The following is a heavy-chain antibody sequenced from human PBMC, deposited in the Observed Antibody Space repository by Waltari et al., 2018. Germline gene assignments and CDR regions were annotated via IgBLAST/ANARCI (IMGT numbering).Heavy chain of an antibody. J-gene: IGHJ4*02. Sequence: QVQLQQWGAGLLKPSETLSLTCVVYGGSFTGYYWSWIRQPPGGGLEWIVENNSGGSSNYNPSLKRRVTISVDTSKNQLSLKLTSVTAADMAVYYCARGDLDVPWNYGGPGTLGTVSS. D-gene: IGHD6-6*01. CDR1: GGSFTGYY. V-gene: IGHV4-34*01. CDR3: ARGDLDVPWNY. CDR2: NNSGGSS.